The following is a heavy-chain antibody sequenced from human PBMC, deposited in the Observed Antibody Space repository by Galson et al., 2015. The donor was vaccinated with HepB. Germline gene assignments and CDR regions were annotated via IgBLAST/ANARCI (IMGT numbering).Heavy chain of an antibody. CDR2: ISSSSIYI. Sequence: SLRLSCAASGFTFSSYSMNWVRQAPGKGLEWVSSISSSSIYIYYADSVKGQFTLSRDNAQSSLYLQMNSLRAEDTAVYYCARDRREPYCSGDNFYSNNYWSQGTLVTVSS. V-gene: IGHV3-21*01. J-gene: IGHJ4*02. CDR1: GFTFSSYS. D-gene: IGHD2-15*01. CDR3: ARDRREPYCSGDNFYSNNY.